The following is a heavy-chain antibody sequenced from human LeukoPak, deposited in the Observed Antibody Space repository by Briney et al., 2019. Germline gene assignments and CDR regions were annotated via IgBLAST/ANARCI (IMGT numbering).Heavy chain of an antibody. CDR1: GFTFSSYA. Sequence: PGGSLRLSCAASGFTFSSYAMSWVRQAPGKGLEWVSAISGSGGSTYYADSVKGRFTISRDNSKNTLYLQMNSLRAEDTAVYYRAKEGGDYGDYGGYYYYGMDVWGQGTTVTVSS. CDR3: AKEGGDYGDYGGYYYYGMDV. V-gene: IGHV3-23*01. D-gene: IGHD4-17*01. CDR2: ISGSGGST. J-gene: IGHJ6*02.